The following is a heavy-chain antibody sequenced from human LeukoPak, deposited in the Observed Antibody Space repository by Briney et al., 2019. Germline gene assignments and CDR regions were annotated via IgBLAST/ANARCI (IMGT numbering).Heavy chain of an antibody. CDR2: INHSGST. Sequence: SETLSLTCAVYGGSFSGYYWNWIRQPPGKGLEWIGEINHSGSTNYNPSLKSRVTISVDTSKTQFSLKLSSVTAADTAIYYCARARTEAGAWVRYYFDDWGQGTLVTVSS. CDR3: ARARTEAGAWVRYYFDD. CDR1: GGSFSGYY. V-gene: IGHV4-34*01. D-gene: IGHD6-19*01. J-gene: IGHJ4*02.